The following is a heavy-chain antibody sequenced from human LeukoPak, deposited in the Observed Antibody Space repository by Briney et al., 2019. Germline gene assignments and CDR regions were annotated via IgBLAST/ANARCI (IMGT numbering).Heavy chain of an antibody. Sequence: ASVKVSCKASGYTFTSYGISWVRQPPGQGLEWMGWISAYNGNTNYAQKLQGRVTMTTDTSTSTAYMELRSLRSDDTAVYYCARERYSTVVTKNFDYWGQGTLVTVSS. D-gene: IGHD4-23*01. CDR3: ARERYSTVVTKNFDY. CDR2: ISAYNGNT. J-gene: IGHJ4*02. V-gene: IGHV1-18*01. CDR1: GYTFTSYG.